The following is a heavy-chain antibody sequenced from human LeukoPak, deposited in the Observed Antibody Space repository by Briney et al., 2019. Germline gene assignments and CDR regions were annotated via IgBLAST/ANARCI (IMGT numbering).Heavy chain of an antibody. J-gene: IGHJ4*02. CDR1: GFTVSSNS. CDR2: ISYDGSNQ. CDR3: ASLGQLIN. V-gene: IGHV3-30*04. D-gene: IGHD2-2*01. Sequence: PGGSLRLSCTVSGFTVSSNSMSWVRQAPGKGLEWVALISYDGSNQYYADSVKGRFTISRDNSKNTLYLQMSSLRAEDTAVYYCASLGQLINWGQGTLVTVSS.